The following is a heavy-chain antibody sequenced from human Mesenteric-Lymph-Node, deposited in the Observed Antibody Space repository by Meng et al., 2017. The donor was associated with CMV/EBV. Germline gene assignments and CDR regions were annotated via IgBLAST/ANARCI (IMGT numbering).Heavy chain of an antibody. CDR2: IWYDGSNK. D-gene: IGHD2-2*01. V-gene: IGHV3-33*06. CDR3: AKGGFPAAPFDL. Sequence: GESLKISCAASGFTFSSYGMHWVRQAPGKGLEWVAVIWYDGSNKNYADSVKGRFTISRDHSTSTLYLQMNSLRAEDTAVYYCAKGGFPAAPFDLWGRGTLVTVSS. CDR1: GFTFSSYG. J-gene: IGHJ2*01.